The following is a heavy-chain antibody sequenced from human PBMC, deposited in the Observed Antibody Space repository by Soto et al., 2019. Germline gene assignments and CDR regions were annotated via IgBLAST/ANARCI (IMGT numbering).Heavy chain of an antibody. V-gene: IGHV3-30*18. CDR1: GFTFTSYG. CDR2: ISYDGRYK. Sequence: QVRLVESEGGVVQPGTSLRLSCAASGFTFTSYGMHWVRQAPGKGLEWVAVISYDGRYKYYGDSVKGRFTISRDNSKNTLDLQMNSLRAEDTAVYFCAKGGRTSSSWYGEGMDYWGQGTLVTVSS. D-gene: IGHD6-13*01. J-gene: IGHJ4*02. CDR3: AKGGRTSSSWYGEGMDY.